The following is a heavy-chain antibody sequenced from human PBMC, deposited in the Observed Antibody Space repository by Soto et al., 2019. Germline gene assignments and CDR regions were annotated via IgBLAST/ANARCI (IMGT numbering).Heavy chain of an antibody. CDR3: ATSQGITGTVIDY. Sequence: ASVKVSCKAFGYTFTDYYIHWVRQAPGQGLEWMGWINPNSGGTNYAQKFQGWVTMTRDTSISTAYMELSRLRSEDTAVYYCATSQGITGTVIDYWGQGTLVTVSS. D-gene: IGHD1-20*01. CDR1: GYTFTDYY. CDR2: INPNSGGT. J-gene: IGHJ4*02. V-gene: IGHV1-2*04.